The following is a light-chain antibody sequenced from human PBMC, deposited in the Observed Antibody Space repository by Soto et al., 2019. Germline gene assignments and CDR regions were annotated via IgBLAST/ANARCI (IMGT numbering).Light chain of an antibody. J-gene: IGLJ2*01. CDR2: RNN. CDR3: AAWDDSLRGVV. Sequence: QSALTQPPSASGTPGQRVTISCSGGGSNIGVNYVYWYQQLPGTAPKLLIYRNNQRPSGVPDRFSGSKSGTSASLAISGLLSEDEADYYCAAWDDSLRGVVFGGGTKLTVL. CDR1: GSNIGVNY. V-gene: IGLV1-47*01.